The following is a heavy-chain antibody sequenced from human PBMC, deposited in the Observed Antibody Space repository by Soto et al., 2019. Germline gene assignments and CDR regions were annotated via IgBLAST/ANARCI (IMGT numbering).Heavy chain of an antibody. J-gene: IGHJ4*02. Sequence: PSETLSLTCAVYGGSFSGYYWSWIRQPPGKGLEWIGEINHSGSTNYNPSLKSRVTISVDTSKNQFSLKLSSVTAADTAVYFCARRYCSSIRRPSHFDVWGQGTLVSLSS. V-gene: IGHV4-34*01. CDR2: INHSGST. CDR1: GGSFSGYY. D-gene: IGHD2-2*01. CDR3: ARRYCSSIRRPSHFDV.